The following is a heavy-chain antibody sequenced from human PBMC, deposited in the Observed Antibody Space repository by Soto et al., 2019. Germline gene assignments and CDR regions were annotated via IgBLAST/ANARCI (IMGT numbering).Heavy chain of an antibody. Sequence: SETLSLTCAVYGGSFSGYYWSWIRQPPGKGLEWIGEINHSGSTNYNPSLKSRVTISVDTSKNQFSLKLSSVTAADTAVYYCARDPYYYGSGSSNNYDYWGQGTLVTVSS. D-gene: IGHD3-10*01. J-gene: IGHJ4*02. CDR2: INHSGST. CDR1: GGSFSGYY. CDR3: ARDPYYYGSGSSNNYDY. V-gene: IGHV4-34*01.